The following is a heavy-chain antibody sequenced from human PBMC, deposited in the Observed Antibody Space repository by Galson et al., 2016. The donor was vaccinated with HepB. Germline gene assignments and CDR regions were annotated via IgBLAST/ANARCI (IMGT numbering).Heavy chain of an antibody. CDR1: GGSFSGFY. CDR3: ARGTLWGNSREALAY. V-gene: IGHV4-34*01. Sequence: SETLSPPCAVYGGSFSGFYWPWIRQPPGKGLEWIGDIHESGRTKYSLSVKGQITISRDRSKKQFALRLTSVTTADTAFYYCARGTLWGNSREALAYWGQGALVTVSS. J-gene: IGHJ4*02. CDR2: IHESGRT. D-gene: IGHD3-16*01.